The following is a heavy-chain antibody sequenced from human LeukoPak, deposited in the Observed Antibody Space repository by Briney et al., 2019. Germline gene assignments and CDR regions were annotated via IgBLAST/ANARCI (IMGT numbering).Heavy chain of an antibody. CDR1: GFTLSTYS. Sequence: GGSLRLSCAASGFTLSTYSLNWGRQAPGKGLKWGSYISRSSGTIYYATAVKRRFTISRDNAKTSRYLQMSSLRADDTAVYYCAREYSSSVGRAFDISGQGTMVTVSS. CDR2: ISRSSGTI. V-gene: IGHV3-48*01. J-gene: IGHJ3*02. CDR3: AREYSSSVGRAFDI. D-gene: IGHD6-13*01.